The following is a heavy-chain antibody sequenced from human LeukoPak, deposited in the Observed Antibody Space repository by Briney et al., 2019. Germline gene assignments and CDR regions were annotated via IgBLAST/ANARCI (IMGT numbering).Heavy chain of an antibody. J-gene: IGHJ1*01. V-gene: IGHV1-69*04. CDR1: GGTFSSYA. CDR2: ISPILGIA. Sequence: ASVKVSCKASGGTFSSYAISWVRQAPGQGLEWMGRISPILGIANYAQKFQGRVTITADKSTSTAYMELSSLRSEDMAVYYCARMQQQLFDAEYFQHWGQGTLVTVSS. D-gene: IGHD6-13*01. CDR3: ARMQQQLFDAEYFQH.